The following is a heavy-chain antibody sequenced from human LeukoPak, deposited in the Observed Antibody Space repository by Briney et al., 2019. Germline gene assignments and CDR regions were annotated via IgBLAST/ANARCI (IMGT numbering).Heavy chain of an antibody. V-gene: IGHV4-34*01. D-gene: IGHD6-19*01. Sequence: PSETLSLTCAVYGGSFGGYYWSWIRQPPGKGLEWIGEINHSGSTNYNPSLKSRVTISVDTSKNQFSLKLSSVTAADTAVYYCARGRVLAGSTSNWFDPWGQGTLVTVSS. CDR1: GGSFGGYY. CDR3: ARGRVLAGSTSNWFDP. J-gene: IGHJ5*02. CDR2: INHSGST.